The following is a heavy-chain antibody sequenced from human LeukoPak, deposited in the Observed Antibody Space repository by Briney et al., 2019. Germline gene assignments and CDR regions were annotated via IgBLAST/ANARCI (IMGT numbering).Heavy chain of an antibody. CDR3: ARGLSGYSYGLTYYYYYYMDV. V-gene: IGHV3-7*01. Sequence: GGSLRLSCAASGFTFDDYGMSWVRQAPGKGLEWVANIKQDGSEKYYVDSVKGRFTISRDNAKNSLYLQMNSLRAEDTAVYYCARGLSGYSYGLTYYYYYYMDVWGKGTTVTISS. J-gene: IGHJ6*03. D-gene: IGHD5-18*01. CDR1: GFTFDDYG. CDR2: IKQDGSEK.